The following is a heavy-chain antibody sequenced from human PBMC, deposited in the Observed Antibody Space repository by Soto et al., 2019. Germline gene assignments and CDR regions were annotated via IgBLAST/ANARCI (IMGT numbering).Heavy chain of an antibody. D-gene: IGHD3-22*01. CDR2: SYHSGSS. J-gene: IGHJ4*02. V-gene: IGHV4-4*02. CDR3: ASRYYYDSSGYYLGD. Sequence: QVQLRESGPRLVKPSGTLSLTCAVSGSSITSSNWWTRVRQPPGKGLEWIGESYHSGSSNYNPSLKSRVTISVDKSKNQFFLKLTSVTAADTAVYYCASRYYYDSSGYYLGDWGQGTLVTVSS. CDR1: GSSITSSNW.